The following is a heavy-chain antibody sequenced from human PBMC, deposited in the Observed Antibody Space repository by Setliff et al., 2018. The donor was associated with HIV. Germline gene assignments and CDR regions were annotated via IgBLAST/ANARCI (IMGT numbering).Heavy chain of an antibody. CDR2: ITYSGSA. CDR3: VRDDYGYNGKGFDY. J-gene: IGHJ4*02. CDR1: GGSISSTTY. D-gene: IGHD4-17*01. Sequence: SETLSLTCTVSGGSISSTTYWNWIRQPPGKGLEWIGYITYSGSAYYNPSLKSRVTISIDTSNNQISLRLSSVTAADTAMYYCVRDDYGYNGKGFDYWGPGTLVTVSS. V-gene: IGHV4-30-4*08.